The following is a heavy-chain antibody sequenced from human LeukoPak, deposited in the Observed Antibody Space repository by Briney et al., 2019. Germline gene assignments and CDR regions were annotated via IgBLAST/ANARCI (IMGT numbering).Heavy chain of an antibody. Sequence: SETLSLTCTVSGGSISSNSYYWGWIRQPPGKGLEWIGSVYYSGSTYYKPSLKSRVTISVDTSKNQFSLKLSSVTAADTAVYYCARNRYYYGSGNYGVPNWFDPWGQGTQVTVSS. CDR3: ARNRYYYGSGNYGVPNWFDP. J-gene: IGHJ5*02. D-gene: IGHD3-10*01. CDR2: VYYSGST. V-gene: IGHV4-39*01. CDR1: GGSISSNSYY.